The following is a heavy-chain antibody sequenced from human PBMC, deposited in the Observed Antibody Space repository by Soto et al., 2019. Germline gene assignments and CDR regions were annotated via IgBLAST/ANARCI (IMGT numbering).Heavy chain of an antibody. CDR3: TRFGFSASDF. CDR2: IRSKANSYAT. Sequence: EVQLVESGGGLVQPGGSLKLSCAASGFTFSGSAMHWVRQASGKGLEWVGRIRSKANSYATAYAASVKGRFTISRDGSRDTAYRTMISLKTEDTAVYYCTRFGFSASDFWGQGTLVTVSS. CDR1: GFTFSGSA. D-gene: IGHD3-16*01. J-gene: IGHJ4*02. V-gene: IGHV3-73*01.